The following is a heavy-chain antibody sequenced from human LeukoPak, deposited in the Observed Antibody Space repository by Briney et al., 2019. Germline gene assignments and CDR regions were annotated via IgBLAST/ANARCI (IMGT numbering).Heavy chain of an antibody. J-gene: IGHJ5*02. CDR1: GGSISSGGYY. CDR3: ARDNAAKSFRNNWFDP. CDR2: IYHSGST. D-gene: IGHD4/OR15-4a*01. Sequence: SQTLSLTCTVSGGSISSGGYYWSWIRQPPGKGLEWIGYIYHSGSTYYNPSLKSRVTISVDRSKNQFSLKLSSVTAADTAVYYCARDNAAKSFRNNWFDPWGQGTLVTVSS. V-gene: IGHV4-30-2*01.